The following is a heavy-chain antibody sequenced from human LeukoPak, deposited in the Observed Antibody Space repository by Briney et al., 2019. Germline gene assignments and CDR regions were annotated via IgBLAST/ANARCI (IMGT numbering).Heavy chain of an antibody. CDR2: INPSGGST. CDR1: GYTFTSYY. CDR3: ARDAFPTVTLLNWFDP. J-gene: IGHJ5*02. D-gene: IGHD4-11*01. V-gene: IGHV1-46*01. Sequence: GASVKVSCKASGYTFTSYYTHWVRQAPGQGLEWMGIINPSGGSTSYAQKFQGRVTMTRDTSTSTVYMELSSLRSEDTAVYYCARDAFPTVTLLNWFDPWGQGTLVTVSS.